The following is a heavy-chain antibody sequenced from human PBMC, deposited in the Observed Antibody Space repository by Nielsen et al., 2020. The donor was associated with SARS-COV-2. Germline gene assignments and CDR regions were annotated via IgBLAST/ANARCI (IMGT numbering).Heavy chain of an antibody. J-gene: IGHJ5*02. CDR1: GGSISSGGYY. CDR2: IYYSGST. V-gene: IGHV4-61*08. D-gene: IGHD3-3*01. Sequence: SETLSLTCTVSGGSISSGGYYWSWIRQHPGKGLEWIGYIYYSGSTNYNPSLKSRVTISVDTSKNQFSLKLSSVTAADTAVYYCARSYDFWSGYYNWFDPWGQGTLVTVSS. CDR3: ARSYDFWSGYYNWFDP.